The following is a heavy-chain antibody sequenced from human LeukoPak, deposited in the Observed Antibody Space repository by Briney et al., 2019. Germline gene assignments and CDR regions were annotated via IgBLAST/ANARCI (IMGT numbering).Heavy chain of an antibody. CDR2: ISSSSSYI. Sequence: GGSLRLSCAASGFTFSSHSMNWVRQAPGKGLEWVSSISSSSSYIYYADSVKGRFTISRDNAKNSLYLQMNSLRAEDTAVYYCAVDPRDYFAYWGQGTLVTVSS. J-gene: IGHJ4*02. CDR3: AVDPRDYFAY. V-gene: IGHV3-21*01. CDR1: GFTFSSHS. D-gene: IGHD3-9*01.